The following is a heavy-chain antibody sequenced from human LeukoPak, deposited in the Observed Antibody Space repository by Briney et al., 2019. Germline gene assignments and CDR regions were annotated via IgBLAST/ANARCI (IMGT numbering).Heavy chain of an antibody. CDR3: ATSGSQGLSGTDY. Sequence: PGRSLRLSCAASGFTFSSYAMSWVRQAPGKGLDCVSGISGSGGSTYYADSVKGRFTISRDNSKDTLYLQMNSLRTDDTAVYYCATSGSQGLSGTDYWGQGTLVTVSS. CDR2: ISGSGGST. V-gene: IGHV3-23*01. J-gene: IGHJ4*02. CDR1: GFTFSSYA. D-gene: IGHD1-26*01.